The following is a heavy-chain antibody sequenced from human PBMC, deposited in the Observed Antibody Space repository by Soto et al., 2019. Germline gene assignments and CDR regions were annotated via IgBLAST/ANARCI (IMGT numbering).Heavy chain of an antibody. J-gene: IGHJ2*01. Sequence: EVQLVQSGGGLAHPGGSLRLPCEASGFIFEDYDMHWVRQPPGKGLQWVSGNSWNSGDKDYGDSVKGRFTISRDNAKNSLDLQMSSLRVEDTATYYCVKKSCSHTRCYTGWFFDLWGRGTLVTVSS. CDR2: NSWNSGDK. V-gene: IGHV3-9*01. D-gene: IGHD2-15*01. CDR1: GFIFEDYD. CDR3: VKKSCSHTRCYTGWFFDL.